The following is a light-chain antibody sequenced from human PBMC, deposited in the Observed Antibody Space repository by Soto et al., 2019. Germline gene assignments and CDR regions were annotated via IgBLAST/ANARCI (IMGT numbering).Light chain of an antibody. CDR1: SGHSTYI. CDR3: ETWDINTHVV. Sequence: QAVVTQSSSASASLGSSVKLTCTLSSGHSTYIIAWHQQQPGKAPRYLMKLEGSGSYNKGSGVPDRFSGSSSGADRYLTISNLQFEDEADYYCETWDINTHVVFGGGTKLTV. CDR2: LEGSGSY. V-gene: IGLV4-60*02. J-gene: IGLJ2*01.